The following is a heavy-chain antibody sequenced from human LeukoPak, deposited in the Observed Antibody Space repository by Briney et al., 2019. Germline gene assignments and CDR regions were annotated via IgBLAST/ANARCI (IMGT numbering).Heavy chain of an antibody. Sequence: SETLSLTCTVSGGSISSYYWSWIRQPPGKGLEWIGYIYYSGSTNYNPSLKSRVTMSVDTSKNQFSLNLSSVTAADTAVYYCARVFSVAGTFDYRGQGTLVTVSS. V-gene: IGHV4-59*12. D-gene: IGHD6-19*01. CDR3: ARVFSVAGTFDY. J-gene: IGHJ4*02. CDR1: GGSISSYY. CDR2: IYYSGST.